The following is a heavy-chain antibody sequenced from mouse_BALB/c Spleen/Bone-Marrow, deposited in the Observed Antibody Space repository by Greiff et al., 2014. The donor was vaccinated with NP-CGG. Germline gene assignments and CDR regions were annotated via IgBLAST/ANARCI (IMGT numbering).Heavy chain of an antibody. D-gene: IGHD1-1*01. CDR3: ALLLRYYAMDY. J-gene: IGHJ4*01. V-gene: IGHV14-3*02. Sequence: EVKLQESGAELVKPGASVKLSCTASGLNIKDTYMHWVKQRPEQGLEWIGRIDPAYGNTKYDPKFQGKATITADTSSNTAYLQLSSLTSEDTAVYYCALLLRYYAMDYWGQGTSVTVSS. CDR2: IDPAYGNT. CDR1: GLNIKDTY.